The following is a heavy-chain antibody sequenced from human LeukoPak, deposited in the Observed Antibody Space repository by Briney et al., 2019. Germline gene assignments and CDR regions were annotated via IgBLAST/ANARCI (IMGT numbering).Heavy chain of an antibody. Sequence: SETLSLTCTVSGGSISSYYWSWIRRPPGKGLEWIGYIYYSGSTNYNPSLKSRVTISVDTSKNQFSLKLSSVTAADTAVYYCARHIVATWWFVPWGQGTLVTVSS. V-gene: IGHV4-59*08. CDR2: IYYSGST. J-gene: IGHJ5*02. CDR3: ARHIVATWWFVP. D-gene: IGHD5-12*01. CDR1: GGSISSYY.